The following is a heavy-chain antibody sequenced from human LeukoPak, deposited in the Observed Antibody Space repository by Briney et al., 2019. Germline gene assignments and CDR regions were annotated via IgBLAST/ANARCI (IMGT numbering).Heavy chain of an antibody. CDR3: ARQIDPWAPFDP. D-gene: IGHD3-9*01. CDR2: IKQDGSEK. V-gene: IGHV3-7*01. J-gene: IGHJ5*02. Sequence: GGSLRLSCAASGFTFSSYWMSWVRQAPGKGLEWVANIKQDGSEKYYMDSVKGRFTISRDNDKNSLYLQVNSLRAEDTAVYYCARQIDPWAPFDPWGQGTLVTVSS. CDR1: GFTFSSYW.